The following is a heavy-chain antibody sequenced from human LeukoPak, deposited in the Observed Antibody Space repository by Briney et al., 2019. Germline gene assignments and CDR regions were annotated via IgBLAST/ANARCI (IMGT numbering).Heavy chain of an antibody. CDR1: GGSINSSNW. CDR2: IRYDGSNK. V-gene: IGHV3-30*02. D-gene: IGHD3-22*01. CDR3: AKDPTHYRVWDDYDSTVLSY. J-gene: IGHJ4*02. Sequence: PSETLSLTCAVSGGSINSSNWWSWVRQAPGKGLEWAAFIRYDGSNKYYADSVKGRFTISRDNSKNTLYLQMNSLRAADTAVYYCAKDPTHYRVWDDYDSTVLSYWGQGTLVTVSS.